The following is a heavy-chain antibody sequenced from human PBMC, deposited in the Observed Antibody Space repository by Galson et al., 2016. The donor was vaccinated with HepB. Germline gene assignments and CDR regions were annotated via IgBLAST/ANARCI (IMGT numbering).Heavy chain of an antibody. J-gene: IGHJ3*01. CDR2: ISWNGDK. Sequence: PALVKPTQTLTLTCTFSGFSLTTPGMGVAWIRQPPGEALEWLAVISWNGDKGHNPSLQTRLTITKDTSKNQVVLTLSDMDPVDTGTYFCAHSTQGVYCSGVNCHPLAFDFWGPGTMVTVSS. CDR1: GFSLTTPGMG. V-gene: IGHV2-5*01. CDR3: AHSTQGVYCSGVNCHPLAFDF. D-gene: IGHD2-15*01.